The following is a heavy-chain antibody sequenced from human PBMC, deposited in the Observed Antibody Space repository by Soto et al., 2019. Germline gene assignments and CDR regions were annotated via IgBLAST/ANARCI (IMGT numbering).Heavy chain of an antibody. CDR2: IKSKVDGGTT. V-gene: IGHV3-15*07. J-gene: IGHJ5*02. D-gene: IGHD2-21*02. CDR3: TSGPQRAMTEEKARS. CDR1: GFTVGSAW. Sequence: EVQLVESGGGLVKPGGSLRLGCEVSGFTVGSAWMNWVRQAPGKGLVWVGRIKSKVDGGTTDYAEPVKGRITISIDDTKNTLYMQMERLNAEDTAVYYFTSGPQRAMTEEKARSWGQGTLVTVSS.